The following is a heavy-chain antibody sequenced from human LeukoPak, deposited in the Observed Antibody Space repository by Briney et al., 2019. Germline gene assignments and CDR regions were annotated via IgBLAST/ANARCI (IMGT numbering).Heavy chain of an antibody. CDR3: AKAPFRYYGSGIDY. J-gene: IGHJ4*02. CDR2: ISGSGGST. D-gene: IGHD3-10*01. V-gene: IGHV3-23*01. Sequence: GGSLRLSCAASGFTFSSYAMSWVRQAPGKGLEWVSAISGSGGSTYYADSVKGRFTISRDNSKNTLYLQMDSLRAEDTAVYYCAKAPFRYYGSGIDYWGQGTLVTVSS. CDR1: GFTFSSYA.